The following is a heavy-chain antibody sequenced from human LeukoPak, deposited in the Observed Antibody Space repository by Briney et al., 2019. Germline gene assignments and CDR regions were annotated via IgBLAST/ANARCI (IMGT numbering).Heavy chain of an antibody. CDR3: AKDRGSGYCSSTSCFSFDY. V-gene: IGHV3-30*18. CDR2: TSYDGSNK. D-gene: IGHD2-2*01. CDR1: GFTFSSYG. J-gene: IGHJ4*02. Sequence: PGRSLRLSCAASGFTFSSYGMHWVRQAPGKGLEWVAVTSYDGSNKYYADSVKGRFTISRDNSKNTLYLQMNSLRAEDTAVYYCAKDRGSGYCSSTSCFSFDYWGQGTLVIVSS.